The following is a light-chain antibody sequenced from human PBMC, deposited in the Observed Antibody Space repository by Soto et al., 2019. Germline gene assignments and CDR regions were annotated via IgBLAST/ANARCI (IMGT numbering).Light chain of an antibody. J-gene: IGKJ2*01. CDR1: QSLVYSDGNMY. Sequence: DAVLTQSPLSLPVTLGQPASISCRSSQSLVYSDGNMYLSWLHQGPGQSPRRLLYQVSRRDSGVPDRFSGSASGTDFTLKISRVEAEDVGFYYCMQGSHWPYTFGQGTRLELE. CDR2: QVS. CDR3: MQGSHWPYT. V-gene: IGKV2-30*01.